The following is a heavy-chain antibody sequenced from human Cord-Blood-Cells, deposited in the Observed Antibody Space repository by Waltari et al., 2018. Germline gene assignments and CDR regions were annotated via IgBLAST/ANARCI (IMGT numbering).Heavy chain of an antibody. D-gene: IGHD7-27*01. CDR3: ARGNKLGIDY. CDR1: GGSISRYY. V-gene: IGHV4-59*01. Sequence: QVQLQESGPGLVKPSETLSLTCTVSGGSISRYYWTWIRQPPGKGLEWIGYIYYSGSTNYNPSLKSRVTISVDTSKNQFSLKLSSVTAADTAVYYCARGNKLGIDYWGQGTLVTVSS. CDR2: IYYSGST. J-gene: IGHJ4*02.